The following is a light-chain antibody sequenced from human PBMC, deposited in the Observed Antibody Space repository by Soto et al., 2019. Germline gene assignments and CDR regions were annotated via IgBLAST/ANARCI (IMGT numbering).Light chain of an antibody. V-gene: IGKV3-11*01. Sequence: IVLTQSPATMSLSPGERATLSCRASQTVGSYLAWYQQKPGQAPRLLIYNASNRATGIPARFGGSGSGTDFTLTISSLETEDFAVYYCQQRSNWPLTFGGGTKVDIK. CDR2: NAS. J-gene: IGKJ4*01. CDR3: QQRSNWPLT. CDR1: QTVGSY.